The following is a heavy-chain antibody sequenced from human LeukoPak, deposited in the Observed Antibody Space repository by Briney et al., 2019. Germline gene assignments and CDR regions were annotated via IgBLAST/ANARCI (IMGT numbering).Heavy chain of an antibody. CDR3: AEDDTDSRYLGDFDH. D-gene: IGHD4-11*01. J-gene: IGHJ4*02. CDR2: ISGSGGST. V-gene: IGHV3-23*01. Sequence: GGSLRLSCAASGFTFSSYAMSWVRQAPGKGLEWVSGISGSGGSTYYADSVKGRFTISRDNSMNTLYLQMNSLRAEDTAIYYCAEDDTDSRYLGDFDHWGQGTLVTVSS. CDR1: GFTFSSYA.